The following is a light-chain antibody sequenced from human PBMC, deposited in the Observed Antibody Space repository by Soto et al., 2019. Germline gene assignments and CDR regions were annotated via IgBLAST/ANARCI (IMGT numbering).Light chain of an antibody. Sequence: AIRMTQSPSSFSASTGDRVTITCRASQGISSYLAWYQQKPGKAPKLLIYAASTLQSGVPSRFSGSGSGTDFTLTISCLQSEDFATYYCQQYNNLPYTFGQGTKLDIK. CDR1: QGISSY. V-gene: IGKV1-8*01. CDR3: QQYNNLPYT. CDR2: AAS. J-gene: IGKJ2*01.